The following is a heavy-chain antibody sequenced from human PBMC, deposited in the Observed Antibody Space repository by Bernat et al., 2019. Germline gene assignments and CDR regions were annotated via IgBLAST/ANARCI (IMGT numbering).Heavy chain of an antibody. V-gene: IGHV3-74*01. Sequence: EVQLVESGGGLVQPGGSLRLSCAASGFTFSSYWMHWVRQAPGKGLVWVSRINSDGSSTSYADSVKGRFTISSDNTKNTLYLQMNRLGAEDAAVYYCAREGDTGGVYYYYGMDVWGQGTTVTVSS. CDR2: INSDGSST. J-gene: IGHJ6*02. CDR1: GFTFSSYW. CDR3: AREGDTGGVYYYYGMDV. D-gene: IGHD5-18*01.